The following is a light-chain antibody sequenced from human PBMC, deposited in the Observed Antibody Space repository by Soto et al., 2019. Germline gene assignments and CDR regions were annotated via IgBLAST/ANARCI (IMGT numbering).Light chain of an antibody. CDR3: QQYNIYRT. V-gene: IGKV1-5*01. CDR1: QSISSY. CDR2: DAS. J-gene: IGKJ1*01. Sequence: QRTQSPSSLSASVGDRVTITCRASQSISSYLNWYQQKPGKAPKLLIYDASSLESGVPSRFSGSGSGTEFTLTSSSLQADDYATYYCQQYNIYRTFGQGTKVDI.